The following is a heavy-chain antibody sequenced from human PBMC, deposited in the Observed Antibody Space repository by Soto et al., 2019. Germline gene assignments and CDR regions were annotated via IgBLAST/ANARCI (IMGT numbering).Heavy chain of an antibody. CDR3: ARDLRLDCSSTSCYTHNWLDP. J-gene: IGHJ5*02. CDR2: INAGNGNT. CDR1: GYTFTSYA. V-gene: IGHV1-3*01. D-gene: IGHD2-2*02. Sequence: GASVKVSCKASGYTFTSYAMHWVRQAPGQRLEWMGRINAGNGNTKYSQKFQGRVTITRDTSASTAYMELSSLRSEDTAVYYCARDLRLDCSSTSCYTHNWLDPWGQGTLVTAPQ.